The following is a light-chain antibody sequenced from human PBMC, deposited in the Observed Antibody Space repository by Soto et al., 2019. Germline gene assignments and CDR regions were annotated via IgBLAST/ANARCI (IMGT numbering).Light chain of an antibody. Sequence: EVVLTQSPATLSLSPWERATLSCRASENVRTFVDWYQQKPGQAPRLLIHGASNRATGIPDRFSGSGSGTDFTLTISNLEPEDFAVYYCQQHSHWPPWTFGQGTRWIS. J-gene: IGKJ1*01. CDR1: ENVRTF. CDR2: GAS. CDR3: QQHSHWPPWT. V-gene: IGKV3-11*01.